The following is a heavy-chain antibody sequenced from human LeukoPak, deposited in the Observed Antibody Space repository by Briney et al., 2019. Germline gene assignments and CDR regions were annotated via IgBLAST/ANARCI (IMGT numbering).Heavy chain of an antibody. V-gene: IGHV3-21*01. D-gene: IGHD2-15*01. CDR1: GFTFNNYG. CDR3: ARATQYCSGGSCYDTWFDP. Sequence: GGSLRLSCAASGFTFNNYGMHWVRQAPGKGLEWVSSISSSSSYIYYADSVKGRFTISRDNAKNSLYLQMNSLRAEDTAVYYCARATQYCSGGSCYDTWFDPWGQGTLVTVSS. J-gene: IGHJ5*02. CDR2: ISSSSSYI.